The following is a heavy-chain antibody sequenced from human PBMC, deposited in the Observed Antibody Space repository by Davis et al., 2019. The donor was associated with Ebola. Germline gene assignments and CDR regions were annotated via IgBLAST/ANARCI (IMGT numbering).Heavy chain of an antibody. CDR2: IITMFGSA. CDR1: GGIFRNHG. V-gene: IGHV1-69*13. J-gene: IGHJ3*02. D-gene: IGHD5-12*01. CDR3: ARDWLDAFDI. Sequence: SVKVSCKVSGGIFRNHGVTWVRQAPGQGLEWMGGIITMFGSANYAQKFQGRVTITADESTSTAYMELSSLRSEDTAVYYCARDWLDAFDIWGQGTMVTVSS.